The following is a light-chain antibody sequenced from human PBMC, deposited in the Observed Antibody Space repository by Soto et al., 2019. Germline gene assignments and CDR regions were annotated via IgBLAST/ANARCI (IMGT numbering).Light chain of an antibody. CDR1: QSVSSN. CDR2: DAS. J-gene: IGKJ5*01. V-gene: IGKV3-11*01. Sequence: EIVMTHSPATLSVSPGERATLSCRASQSVSSNLAWYQQKPGQAPRLLMYDASTRATGIPARFSGSGSGTDFTLTISSPEPEDFAVYYCQQRMNWPITFGQGTRLEIK. CDR3: QQRMNWPIT.